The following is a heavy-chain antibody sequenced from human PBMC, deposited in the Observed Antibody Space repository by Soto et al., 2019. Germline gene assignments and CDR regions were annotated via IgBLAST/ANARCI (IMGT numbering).Heavy chain of an antibody. Sequence: PGGSLRLSCAASGFTFSSYWMHWVRQAPGKGLVWVSRINSDGSSTSYAGSVKGRFTISRDNAKNTLYLQMNSLRAEDTAVYYCVYDRVSGYDLFGQGWVFDIWGQGTMVTVSS. J-gene: IGHJ3*02. V-gene: IGHV3-74*01. CDR1: GFTFSSYW. D-gene: IGHD5-12*01. CDR3: VYDRVSGYDLFGQGWVFDI. CDR2: INSDGSST.